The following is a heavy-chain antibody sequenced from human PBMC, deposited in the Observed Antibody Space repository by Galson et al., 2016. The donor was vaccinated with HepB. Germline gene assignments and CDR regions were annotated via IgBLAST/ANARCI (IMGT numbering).Heavy chain of an antibody. D-gene: IGHD2-15*01. CDR1: GFIFNSYA. J-gene: IGHJ6*02. V-gene: IGHV3-30*04. CDR2: ISSDGSNQ. Sequence: SLRLSCAASGFIFNSYAMYWVRQAPGKGLEWVAVISSDGSNQYYADSVKGRFTVSRDNSKNTLFLQMNTLRPDDTAMFFCARDRDRGYHWTGGKYYYYGIDVWGQGTTVTVS. CDR3: ARDRDRGYHWTGGKYYYYGIDV.